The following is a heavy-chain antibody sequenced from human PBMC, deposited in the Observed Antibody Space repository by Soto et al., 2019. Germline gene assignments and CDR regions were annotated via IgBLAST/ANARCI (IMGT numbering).Heavy chain of an antibody. D-gene: IGHD6-19*01. CDR2: IYWNDDK. V-gene: IGHV2-5*01. J-gene: IGHJ5*02. CDR1: GFSLSTSGVG. Sequence: KESGPTLVNPTQTLTLTCPFSGFSLSTSGVGVGWIRQPPGKALEWLALIYWNDDKRYSPSLKSRLTITKDTSKNQVVLTMTNMDPVDTATYYCAHSPPLSSIAVAGTLGPGWFDPWGQGTLVTVPS. CDR3: AHSPPLSSIAVAGTLGPGWFDP.